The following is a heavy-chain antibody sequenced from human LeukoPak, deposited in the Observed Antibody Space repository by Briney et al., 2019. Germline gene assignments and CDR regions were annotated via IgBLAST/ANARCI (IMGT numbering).Heavy chain of an antibody. Sequence: SQTLSLTCTVSGGSISSGSYYWSWIRQPAGKGLEWIGRIYTSGSTNYNPSLKSRVTISVDTSKNQFSLKLSSVTAADTAVYYCAREGAPFDYWGQGTLVTVSS. V-gene: IGHV4-61*02. J-gene: IGHJ4*02. D-gene: IGHD1-26*01. CDR3: AREGAPFDY. CDR2: IYTSGST. CDR1: GGSISSGSYY.